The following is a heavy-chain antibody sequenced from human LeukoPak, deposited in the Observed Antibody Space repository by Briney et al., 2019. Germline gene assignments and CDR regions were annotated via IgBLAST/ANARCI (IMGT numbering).Heavy chain of an antibody. D-gene: IGHD1-26*01. CDR3: ARNGREARHFQH. CDR2: MNPNSGNT. CDR1: GYTFTSYD. V-gene: IGHV1-8*03. Sequence: VSVKVSCKASGYTFTSYDINWVRQATGQGLEWMGWMNPNSGNTGYAQKLQGRVTITRNTSISTAYMELSSLRSEDTAVYYCARNGREARHFQHWGQGTQVTVSS. J-gene: IGHJ1*01.